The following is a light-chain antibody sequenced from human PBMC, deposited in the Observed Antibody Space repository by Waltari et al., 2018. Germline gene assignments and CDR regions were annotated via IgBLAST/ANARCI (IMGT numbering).Light chain of an antibody. CDR1: SSAVGSYSL. Sequence: QSALTQPASVSGSPGQSITISCPGTSSAVGSYSLVSWYLQYPGKVPKLIVYDANQRPSGVSSRFSGSKSGNTASLTISGLQAEDEADYYCCSYAGSSTLIFGGGTKVTVL. CDR2: DAN. V-gene: IGLV2-23*01. CDR3: CSYAGSSTLI. J-gene: IGLJ2*01.